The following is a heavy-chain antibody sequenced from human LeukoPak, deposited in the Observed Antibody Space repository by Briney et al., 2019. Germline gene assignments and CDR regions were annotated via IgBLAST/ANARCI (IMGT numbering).Heavy chain of an antibody. CDR3: ATDLMVTPGPGY. CDR1: GGTFSSYA. J-gene: IGHJ4*02. Sequence: SVKVSCKASGGTFSSYAISWVRQAPGQGLEWMGRIIPIFGTANYAQKFQGRVTITTDESTSAAYMELSSLRSEDTAVYYCATDLMVTPGPGYWGQGTLVTVSS. CDR2: IIPIFGTA. D-gene: IGHD4-23*01. V-gene: IGHV1-69*05.